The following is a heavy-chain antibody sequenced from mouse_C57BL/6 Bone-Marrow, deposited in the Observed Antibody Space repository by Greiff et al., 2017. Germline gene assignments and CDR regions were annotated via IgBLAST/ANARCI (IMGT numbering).Heavy chain of an antibody. Sequence: QVQLKESGAELARPGASVKLSCKASGYTFTSYGISWVKQRTGQGLAWIGEIYPRSGNTYYNEKFKGKATLTADKSSSTAYMELRSLTSEDSAVYFCAIYYDYDERGYYAMDYWGQGTSVTVSS. CDR1: GYTFTSYG. V-gene: IGHV1-81*01. CDR3: AIYYDYDERGYYAMDY. J-gene: IGHJ4*01. D-gene: IGHD2-4*01. CDR2: IYPRSGNT.